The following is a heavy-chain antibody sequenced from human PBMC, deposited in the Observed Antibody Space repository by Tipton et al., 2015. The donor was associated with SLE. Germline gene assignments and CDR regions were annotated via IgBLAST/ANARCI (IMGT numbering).Heavy chain of an antibody. V-gene: IGHV4-59*01. CDR1: GDSINGNY. J-gene: IGHJ6*03. CDR2: VYSSGFS. D-gene: IGHD3-22*01. CDR3: ARVGHGFDSSGYNSHYYYYMDV. Sequence: GLVKPSETLSLICTVSGDSINGNYWTWIRQPPGKGLEFVGYVYSSGFSDYNPSLTSRVTISLDTSKNQFSLRLSSATAADSAVYYCARVGHGFDSSGYNSHYYYYMDVWGKGTTVTVSS.